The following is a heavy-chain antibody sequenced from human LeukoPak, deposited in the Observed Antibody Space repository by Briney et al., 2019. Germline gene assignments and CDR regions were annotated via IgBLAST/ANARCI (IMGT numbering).Heavy chain of an antibody. Sequence: SETLSLTCTVPGGSISSYYWSWIRQPPGKGLEWIGYIYYSGSTNYNPSLKSRVTISVDTSKNQFSLKLSSVTAADTAVYYCARHSYSSSGDWFDPWGQGTLVTVSS. D-gene: IGHD6-13*01. J-gene: IGHJ5*02. V-gene: IGHV4-59*08. CDR2: IYYSGST. CDR1: GGSISSYY. CDR3: ARHSYSSSGDWFDP.